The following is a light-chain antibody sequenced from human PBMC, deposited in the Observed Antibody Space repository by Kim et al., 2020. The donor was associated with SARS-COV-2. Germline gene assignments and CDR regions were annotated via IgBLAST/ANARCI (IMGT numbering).Light chain of an antibody. Sequence: QTAKLTCTGNSNNVGNQGAGWLHQHQGHPPKLLFNRDNNRPSGISERFSASRSGNTASLTITGLQLEDEGDYYCAAWDSSLNVWVFGGGTQLNVL. J-gene: IGLJ3*02. V-gene: IGLV10-54*04. CDR3: AAWDSSLNVWV. CDR1: SNNVGNQG. CDR2: RDN.